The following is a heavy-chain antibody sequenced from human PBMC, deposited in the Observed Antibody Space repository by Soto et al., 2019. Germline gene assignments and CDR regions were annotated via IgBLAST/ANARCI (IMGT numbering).Heavy chain of an antibody. D-gene: IGHD3-9*01. CDR2: INHSGST. CDR1: GGSFSGYY. Sequence: QVQLQQWGAGLLKPSETLSLTCAVYGGSFSGYYWSWIRQPPGKGLEWIGEINHSGSTNYNPSLKSRVTISVDTSKNQFSLKLSSVTAADTAVYYCARGRGGDYDILSGYFDSPDDGYYMDVCGKGTTVTVSS. J-gene: IGHJ6*03. V-gene: IGHV4-34*01. CDR3: ARGRGGDYDILSGYFDSPDDGYYMDV.